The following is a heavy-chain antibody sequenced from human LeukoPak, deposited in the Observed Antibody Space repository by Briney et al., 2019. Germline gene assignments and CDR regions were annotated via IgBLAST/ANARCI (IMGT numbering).Heavy chain of an antibody. CDR2: IYYSGST. V-gene: IGHV4-39*01. D-gene: IGHD2-2*01. CDR3: ASVLKYQLLYYFDY. J-gene: IGHJ4*02. Sequence: SETLSLTCTVSGGSISSSSYYWGWIRQSPGKGLEWIGSIYYSGSTYYNPSLKSRVTISVDTSKNQFSLKLSSVTAADTAVYYCASVLKYQLLYYFDYWGQGTLVTVSS. CDR1: GGSISSSSYY.